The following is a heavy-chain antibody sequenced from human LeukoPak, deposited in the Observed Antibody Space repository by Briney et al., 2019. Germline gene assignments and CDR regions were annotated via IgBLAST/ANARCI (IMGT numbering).Heavy chain of an antibody. V-gene: IGHV4-59*08. Sequence: SETLSLTCTVSGGSISTYYWSWIRQPPGKGLEWIGYIYYSGSTNYNPSLKSRVTISVDMSKNQFSLKLSSVTAADTAVYYCARQDSGYGSGSYEFDPWGQGTLVTVSS. CDR1: GGSISTYY. CDR2: IYYSGST. J-gene: IGHJ5*02. D-gene: IGHD3-10*01. CDR3: ARQDSGYGSGSYEFDP.